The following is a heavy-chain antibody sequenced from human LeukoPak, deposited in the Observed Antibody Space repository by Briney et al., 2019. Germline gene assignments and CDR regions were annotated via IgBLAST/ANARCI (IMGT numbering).Heavy chain of an antibody. D-gene: IGHD3/OR15-3a*01. CDR1: GGSISSYY. Sequence: PSETLSLTCTVFGGSISSYYWSWIRQPAGKGLEWIGRIHSSGSTNYNPSLKSQVSISIDTSKNQFSLRLTSVTAADTAVYYCARQTGSGLFILPGGQGTPVTVSS. CDR2: IHSSGST. J-gene: IGHJ4*02. V-gene: IGHV4-4*07. CDR3: ARQTGSGLFILP.